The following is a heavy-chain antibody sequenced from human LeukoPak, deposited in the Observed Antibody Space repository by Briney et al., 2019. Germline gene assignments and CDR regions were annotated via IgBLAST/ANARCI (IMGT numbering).Heavy chain of an antibody. CDR2: INPNSGGT. CDR1: GYTFTGYY. J-gene: IGHJ4*02. V-gene: IGHV1-2*02. D-gene: IGHD3-10*01. CDR3: AKAIYASGSYYTSIDY. Sequence: ASVKVSCKASGYTFTGYYMHWVRQAPGQGLEWMGWINPNSGGTNYAQKFQGRVTMTRDTSISTAYMELSRLRSDDTAVYYCAKAIYASGSYYTSIDYWGQGTLVTVSS.